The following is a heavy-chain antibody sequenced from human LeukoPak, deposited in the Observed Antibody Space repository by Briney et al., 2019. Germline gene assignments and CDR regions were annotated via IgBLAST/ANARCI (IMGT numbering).Heavy chain of an antibody. D-gene: IGHD2-15*01. CDR2: INPNSGGT. CDR1: GYTFTSYG. Sequence: ASVKVSCKASGYTFTSYGISWVRQAPGQGLEWMGWINPNSGGTNYAQKFQGRVTMTRDTSISTAYMELSRLRSDDTAVYYCASHDCSGGSCYPDFDYWGQGTLVTVSS. J-gene: IGHJ4*02. V-gene: IGHV1-2*02. CDR3: ASHDCSGGSCYPDFDY.